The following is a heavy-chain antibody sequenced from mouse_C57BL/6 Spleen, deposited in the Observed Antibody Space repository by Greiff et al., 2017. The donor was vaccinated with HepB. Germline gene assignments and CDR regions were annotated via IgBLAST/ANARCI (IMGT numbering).Heavy chain of an antibody. CDR1: GYTFTSYW. D-gene: IGHD2-4*01. CDR2: IHPNSGST. Sequence: QVQLQQPGAELVKPGASVKLSCKASGYTFTSYWMHWVKQRPGQGLEWIGMIHPNSGSTNYNEKFKSKSKLTVDKSSSTAYMQLSSLTAEDAAVYYCASSRVDYDEYYFDYWGQGTTLTVSS. V-gene: IGHV1-64*01. J-gene: IGHJ2*01. CDR3: ASSRVDYDEYYFDY.